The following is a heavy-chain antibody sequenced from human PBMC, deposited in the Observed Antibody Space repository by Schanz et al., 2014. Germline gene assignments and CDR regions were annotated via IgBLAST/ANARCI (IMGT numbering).Heavy chain of an antibody. D-gene: IGHD3-10*01. J-gene: IGHJ6*02. V-gene: IGHV3-23*01. CDR3: AKDGAGGSGSYWTDGDMDV. CDR1: GFNFSDYA. CDR2: ISGGGGTT. Sequence: EVHLLESGGGLVPPGGSLRLSCAASGFNFSDYAMCWVRQAPGKGLEWVSAISGGGGTTYYTDSVKGRFTISRDNSKSTLYLQMNSLRAEDTAVYYYAKDGAGGSGSYWTDGDMDVWGQGTTVTVSS.